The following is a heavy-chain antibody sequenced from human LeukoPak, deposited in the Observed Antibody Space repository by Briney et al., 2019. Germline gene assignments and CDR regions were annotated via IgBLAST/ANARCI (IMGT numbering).Heavy chain of an antibody. D-gene: IGHD2-15*01. Sequence: ASVKVSCKASGYTFTGYYMHWVRQAPGQGLEWMGWINPNSGGTNYAQKFQGRVTMTRDTSISTAYMELSRLRSDDTAVYYCARDYGGGGSPFDLWGRGTLVTVSS. CDR1: GYTFTGYY. CDR2: INPNSGGT. J-gene: IGHJ2*01. CDR3: ARDYGGGGSPFDL. V-gene: IGHV1-2*02.